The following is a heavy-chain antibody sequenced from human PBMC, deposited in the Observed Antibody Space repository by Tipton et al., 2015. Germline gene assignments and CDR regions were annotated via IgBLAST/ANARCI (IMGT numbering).Heavy chain of an antibody. D-gene: IGHD3-9*01. J-gene: IGHJ4*02. CDR2: ISYSGST. CDR3: ACQDYDSLTRDYQTVDY. CDR1: AYSISSNYY. Sequence: TLSLTCAVSAYSISSNYYWGWIRQSPGKGLEWIGYISYSGSTHYNPSLKSRVTISVDTSKNQFSLKLSSVTAADTAVYYCACQDYDSLTRDYQTVDYWGRGTLVTVSS. V-gene: IGHV4-28*01.